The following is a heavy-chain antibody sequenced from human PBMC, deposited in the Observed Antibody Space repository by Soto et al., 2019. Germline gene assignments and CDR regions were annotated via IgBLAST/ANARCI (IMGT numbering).Heavy chain of an antibody. D-gene: IGHD6-19*01. CDR1: GGSVSSGSSY. CDR2: IYYSGST. CDR3: AREGIAVAGVDY. J-gene: IGHJ4*02. Sequence: SETLSLTCTVSGGSVSSGSSYCSWIRQPPGKGLEWSGYIYYSGSTNYNPSLKSRVTISVDTSKNQFSLKLSSVTAADTAVYYCAREGIAVAGVDYWGQGTLVTVS. V-gene: IGHV4-61*01.